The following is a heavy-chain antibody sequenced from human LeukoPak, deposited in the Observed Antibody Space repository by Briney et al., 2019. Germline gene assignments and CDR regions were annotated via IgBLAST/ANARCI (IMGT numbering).Heavy chain of an antibody. CDR1: GFTFSSYA. CDR3: AKLRQPSYSSGWFSMDV. D-gene: IGHD6-19*01. V-gene: IGHV3-23*01. Sequence: GGSLRLSCAASGFTFSSYAMSWVRQAPGKGLEWVSAISGSGDSTYYADSVKGRFTISRDNSKNTLYLQMNSLRAEDTAVYYCAKLRQPSYSSGWFSMDVWGKGTTVTVSS. CDR2: ISGSGDST. J-gene: IGHJ6*03.